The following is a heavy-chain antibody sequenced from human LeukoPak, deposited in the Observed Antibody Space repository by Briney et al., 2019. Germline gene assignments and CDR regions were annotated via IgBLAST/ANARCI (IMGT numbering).Heavy chain of an antibody. D-gene: IGHD1-26*01. V-gene: IGHV3-66*01. Sequence: GGSLRLSCEASRLTVSSTYISWVRQAPGKGLKRGSVTFVSGNTYYADSVKGRFTVSRDNTKNTLYIQMNSMRVEDSAVYYGATEVGSWGQGTLVAVSS. CDR1: RLTVSSTY. J-gene: IGHJ5*02. CDR3: ATEVGS. CDR2: TFVSGNT.